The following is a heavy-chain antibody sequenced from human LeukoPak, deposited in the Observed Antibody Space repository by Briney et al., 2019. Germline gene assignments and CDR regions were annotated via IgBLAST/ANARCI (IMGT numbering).Heavy chain of an antibody. Sequence: GGSLRLSCAASGFTFSSYWMSWVRQAPGKGLEWVANIKQDGSEKYYVDSVKGRFAISRDNAKNSLYLQMNSLRAEDTAVYYCAREGRITIFGVVTPSFDYWGQGTLVTVSS. V-gene: IGHV3-7*01. D-gene: IGHD3-3*01. CDR1: GFTFSSYW. CDR3: AREGRITIFGVVTPSFDY. CDR2: IKQDGSEK. J-gene: IGHJ4*02.